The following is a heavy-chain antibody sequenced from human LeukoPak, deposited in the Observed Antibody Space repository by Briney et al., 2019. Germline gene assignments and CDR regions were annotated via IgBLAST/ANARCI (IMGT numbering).Heavy chain of an antibody. CDR3: AKDEGRQQLAFGGVIENDY. Sequence: PGGSLRLSCAASGFAFSSYAMSWVRQAPGKGLEWVSAISGSGGSTYYADSVKGRFTISRDNSKNTLYLQMNSLRAEDTAVYYCAKDEGRQQLAFGGVIENDYWGQGTLVTVSS. J-gene: IGHJ4*02. V-gene: IGHV3-23*01. CDR1: GFAFSSYA. CDR2: ISGSGGST. D-gene: IGHD3-16*02.